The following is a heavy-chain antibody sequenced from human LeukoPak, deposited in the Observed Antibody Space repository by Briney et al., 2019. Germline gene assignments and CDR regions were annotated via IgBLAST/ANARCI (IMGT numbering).Heavy chain of an antibody. D-gene: IGHD6-19*01. CDR2: ISSYNGQT. CDR1: GYAFISYG. CDR3: TRGRADIAVGGT. Sequence: ASVKLSCKASGYAFISYGISWVRQAPGQGLEWVGWISSYNGQTNHARKFEGRVTMTTDATTTTAYMELRNLKSDDTAVYFCTRGRADIAVGGTWGQGTLVIVSA. V-gene: IGHV1-18*01. J-gene: IGHJ4*02.